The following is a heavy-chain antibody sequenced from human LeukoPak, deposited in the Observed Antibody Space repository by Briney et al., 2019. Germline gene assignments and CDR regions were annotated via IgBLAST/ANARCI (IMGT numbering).Heavy chain of an antibody. CDR2: ISGSGGST. CDR3: AKTPYSSGWYEFGY. J-gene: IGHJ4*02. CDR1: GFTFSSYS. D-gene: IGHD6-19*01. Sequence: GGSLRLSCAASGFTFSSYSMNWVRQAPGKGLEWVSAISGSGGSTYYADSVKGRFTISRDNSKNTLYLQMNSLRAEDTAVYYCAKTPYSSGWYEFGYWGQGTLVTVSS. V-gene: IGHV3-23*01.